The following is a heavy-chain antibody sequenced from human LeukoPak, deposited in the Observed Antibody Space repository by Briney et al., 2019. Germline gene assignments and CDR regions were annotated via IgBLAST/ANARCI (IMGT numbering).Heavy chain of an antibody. CDR3: ARGEEQWLIFDY. Sequence: SGTLSLTCAVSGGSISSSNWWSWVRQPPGKGLEWIGEIYHSGSTNYNPSLKSRVTISVDTSKNQFSLKLSSVTAADTAVYYCARGEEQWLIFDYWGQGTLVTVSS. V-gene: IGHV4-4*02. CDR2: IYHSGST. D-gene: IGHD6-19*01. CDR1: GGSISSSNW. J-gene: IGHJ4*02.